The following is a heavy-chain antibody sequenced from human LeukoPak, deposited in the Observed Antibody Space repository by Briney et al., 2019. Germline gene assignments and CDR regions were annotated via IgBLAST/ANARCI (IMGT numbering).Heavy chain of an antibody. D-gene: IGHD3-22*01. J-gene: IGHJ4*02. CDR2: INPSGGST. Sequence: ASVKVSCKASGYTFTSYYMHWVRQAPGQGLEWMGIINPSGGSTSYAQKFQGRVTMTRDMSTSTVYMELSSLRSEDTAVYYCAKLPNLMYDSSGYFFDYWGQGTLVTVSS. V-gene: IGHV1-46*01. CDR3: AKLPNLMYDSSGYFFDY. CDR1: GYTFTSYY.